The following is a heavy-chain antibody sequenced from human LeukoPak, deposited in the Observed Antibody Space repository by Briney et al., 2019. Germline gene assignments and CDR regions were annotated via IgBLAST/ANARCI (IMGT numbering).Heavy chain of an antibody. V-gene: IGHV1-8*02. J-gene: IGHJ4*02. D-gene: IGHD3-16*01. CDR2: VSTDSGNS. CDR3: ARGVSRGVDY. CDR1: GYTFTNYD. Sequence: ASVKVSCKASGYTFTNYDINWVRQATGQGLEWLGWVSTDSGNSDSAQKFQGRITLTRDTSISTVFLELRNLRSDDTAVYYCARGVSRGVDYWGQGTPVTVSS.